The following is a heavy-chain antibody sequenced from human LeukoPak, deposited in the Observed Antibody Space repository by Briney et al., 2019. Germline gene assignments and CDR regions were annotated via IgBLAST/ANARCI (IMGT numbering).Heavy chain of an antibody. CDR1: GGSISSYY. Sequence: PSETLSLTCTVSGGSISSYYWSWIRQPPGKGLEWTGYIYTSGSTNYNPSLKSRVTISVDTSKNQFSLKLSSVTAADTAVYYCARLRYYDFWSGYYGDYYYMDVWGKGTTVTVSS. J-gene: IGHJ6*03. CDR3: ARLRYYDFWSGYYGDYYYMDV. D-gene: IGHD3-3*01. CDR2: IYTSGST. V-gene: IGHV4-4*09.